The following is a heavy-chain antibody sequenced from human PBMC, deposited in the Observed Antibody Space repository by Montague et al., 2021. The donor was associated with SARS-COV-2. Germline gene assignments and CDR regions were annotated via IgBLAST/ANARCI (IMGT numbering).Heavy chain of an antibody. D-gene: IGHD6-13*01. CDR3: ARHGYIVAAYYYYGMDV. J-gene: IGHJ6*02. V-gene: IGHV4-39*01. CDR1: GGSISSSSYY. CDR2: IYYSGST. Sequence: SETLSLTCTVSGGSISSSSYYWGWIRQPPGKGLEWIGSIYYSGSTYYNPSLKSRVTISVDTSKNQFSLKLSSVTAADTAVYYCARHGYIVAAYYYYGMDVRGQGTTVTVAS.